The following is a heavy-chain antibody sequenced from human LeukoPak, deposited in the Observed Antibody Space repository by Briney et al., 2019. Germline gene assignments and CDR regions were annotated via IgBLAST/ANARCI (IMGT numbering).Heavy chain of an antibody. J-gene: IGHJ6*02. D-gene: IGHD6-19*01. CDR1: GGTFSSYA. CDR2: IIPIFGTA. CDR3: ARVGSLGTESGYSSGWYRTYYYYGMDV. Sequence: ASVKVSCKASGGTFSSYAISWVRQAPGQGLERMGGIIPIFGTANYAQKFQGRVTITTDESTSTAYMELSSLRSEDTAVYYCARVGSLGTESGYSSGWYRTYYYYGMDVWGQGTTVTVSS. V-gene: IGHV1-69*05.